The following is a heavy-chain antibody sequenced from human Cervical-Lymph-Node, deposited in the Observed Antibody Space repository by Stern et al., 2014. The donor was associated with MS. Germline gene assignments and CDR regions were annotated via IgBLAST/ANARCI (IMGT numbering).Heavy chain of an antibody. Sequence: QVQLVQSGAEVKKPGASVKVSCKASGYTFTSYLISWVRQAPGQGLEWMGWISGYSGNTKYAQNFQGRVTLTTDTSTNTASMELRSLRSDDTAVYYCARFHGMAASVSGMDVWGQGTTVTVSS. CDR3: ARFHGMAASVSGMDV. D-gene: IGHD6-13*01. J-gene: IGHJ6*02. CDR2: ISGYSGNT. V-gene: IGHV1-18*01. CDR1: GYTFTSYL.